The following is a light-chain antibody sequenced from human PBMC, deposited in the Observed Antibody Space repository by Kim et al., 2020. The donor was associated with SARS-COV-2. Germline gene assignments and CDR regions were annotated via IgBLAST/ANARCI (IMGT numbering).Light chain of an antibody. V-gene: IGKV1-5*01. Sequence: GDRVTITCRASQSISSWLAWYQQKPGKAPKLLIYDASSLESGVPSRFSGSGSGTEFTLTISSLQPDDLATYYCQQYNSYSPAFGQGTKVDIK. J-gene: IGKJ1*01. CDR1: QSISSW. CDR2: DAS. CDR3: QQYNSYSPA.